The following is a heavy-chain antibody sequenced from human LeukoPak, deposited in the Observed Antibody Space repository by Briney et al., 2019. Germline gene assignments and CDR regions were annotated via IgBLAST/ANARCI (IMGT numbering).Heavy chain of an antibody. J-gene: IGHJ4*02. CDR2: ISYDGSNK. CDR1: GYTFSSHG. Sequence: GGSLRLSCAASGYTFSSHGLTWVRQAPGKGLEWVAVISYDGSNKYYADSVKGRFTISRDNSKNTLYLQMNSLRAEDTAVYYCAKDYYDSSGYYSPPPIFDYWGQGTLVTVSS. D-gene: IGHD3-22*01. V-gene: IGHV3-30*18. CDR3: AKDYYDSSGYYSPPPIFDY.